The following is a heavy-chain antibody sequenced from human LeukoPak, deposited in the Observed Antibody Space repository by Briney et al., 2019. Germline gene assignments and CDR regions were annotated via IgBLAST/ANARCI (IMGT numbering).Heavy chain of an antibody. J-gene: IGHJ3*01. V-gene: IGHV3-7*01. Sequence: SGGSLRLSCAASGFTFSSDWMSSVRQAPRKGLEWVAKIKQDGSEKYYVDSVKGRFTIYRDNPKNSLYMQMNSLRDEDTAVYDCAREIAAAGTWMGGQGTMVTVSS. CDR1: GFTFSSDW. CDR2: IKQDGSEK. CDR3: AREIAAAGTWM. D-gene: IGHD6-13*01.